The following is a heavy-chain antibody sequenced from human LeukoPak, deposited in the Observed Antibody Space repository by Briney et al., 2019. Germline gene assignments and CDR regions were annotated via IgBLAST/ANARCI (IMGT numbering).Heavy chain of an antibody. D-gene: IGHD6-19*01. Sequence: SETLSLTCTVSSGSISTSNYYWGWVRQPPGKALEWIGNIFYSGSTNYNPSLKSRVTISVDTSKNQFSLKLSSVTAADTAVYYCAREGDVAEGYSSGYYYYMDVWGKGTTVTVSS. CDR1: SGSISTSNYY. CDR3: AREGDVAEGYSSGYYYYMDV. V-gene: IGHV4-39*07. J-gene: IGHJ6*03. CDR2: IFYSGST.